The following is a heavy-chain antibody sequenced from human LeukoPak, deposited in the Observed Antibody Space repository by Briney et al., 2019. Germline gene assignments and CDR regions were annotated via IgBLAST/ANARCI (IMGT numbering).Heavy chain of an antibody. Sequence: HPGGSLRLSCAASGLTFSSYAMHWVRQAPGKGLEWVAVISYDGSNKYYADSVKGRFTISRDNSKNTLYLQMNSLRAEDTAVYYCARDASIAALDYWGQGTLVTVSS. V-gene: IGHV3-30-3*01. J-gene: IGHJ4*02. D-gene: IGHD6-6*01. CDR3: ARDASIAALDY. CDR1: GLTFSSYA. CDR2: ISYDGSNK.